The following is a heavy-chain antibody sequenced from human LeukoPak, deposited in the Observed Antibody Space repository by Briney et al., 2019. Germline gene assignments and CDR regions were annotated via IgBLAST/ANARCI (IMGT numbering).Heavy chain of an antibody. J-gene: IGHJ4*02. V-gene: IGHV4-38-2*02. CDR3: ASVYIVGATPPDY. CDR1: GYSISRGYY. Sequence: SETLSLTCTVSGYSISRGYYWGWIRQPPGKGLEGIWGIYHSGGTYYTPSIKSRVTISVATSKNQLSLKLSSVTAADTAVYYCASVYIVGATPPDYWGQGTLVTVSS. D-gene: IGHD1-26*01. CDR2: IYHSGGT.